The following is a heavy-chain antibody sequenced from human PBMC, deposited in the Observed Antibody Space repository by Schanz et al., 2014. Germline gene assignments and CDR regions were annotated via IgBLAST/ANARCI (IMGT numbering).Heavy chain of an antibody. CDR3: AKDRSWDYDSSGYFDY. Sequence: QVQVVQSGGGLVKPGGSLRLSCAASGFVFGDYYMTWIRQAPGKGLEWVSSISYGTSYIYYADSVKGRFTISRDNSKNTLYLQMNSLRAEDTAVYYCAKDRSWDYDSSGYFDYWGQGTLVTVSS. CDR2: ISYGTSYI. D-gene: IGHD3-22*01. J-gene: IGHJ4*02. CDR1: GFVFGDYY. V-gene: IGHV3-11*05.